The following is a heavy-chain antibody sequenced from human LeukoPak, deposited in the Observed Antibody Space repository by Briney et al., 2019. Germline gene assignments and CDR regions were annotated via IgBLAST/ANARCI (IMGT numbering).Heavy chain of an antibody. J-gene: IGHJ4*02. Sequence: GGSLRLSCAASGFTFSSYAMSWVRQAPGKGLEWVSAISGSGGSTYYADSVKGRFTISRDNSKNTLYLQMNSLRAEDTAAYYCAKGFTIAAAGTDIDYWGQGTLVTVSS. CDR1: GFTFSSYA. CDR2: ISGSGGST. D-gene: IGHD6-13*01. CDR3: AKGFTIAAAGTDIDY. V-gene: IGHV3-23*01.